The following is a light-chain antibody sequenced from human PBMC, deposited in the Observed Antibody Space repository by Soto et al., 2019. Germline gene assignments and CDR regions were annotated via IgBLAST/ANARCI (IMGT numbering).Light chain of an antibody. Sequence: EIVMTQSPATLSVSPGERTTLSCRASQSVSSNLAWYQQKPGQAPRLLIYVASTRATGIPARFSGSGSGTEFTLTISSLQSEDFAVYYCQQYNNWPPGVGITFGPGTKVDIK. CDR1: QSVSSN. CDR3: QQYNNWPPGVGIT. J-gene: IGKJ3*01. V-gene: IGKV3-15*01. CDR2: VAS.